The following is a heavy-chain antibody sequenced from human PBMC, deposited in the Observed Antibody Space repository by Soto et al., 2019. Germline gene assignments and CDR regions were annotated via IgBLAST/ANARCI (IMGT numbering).Heavy chain of an antibody. Sequence: TLSLSCAVSGGSIRSGDSYWSWIRQPPGKGLEWIGYIYYSGSTYYNPSLKSRVTISLDTSKNQFSLNLSSVTAADTAVYYCARTHYSDRSGTDYWGQGTLVTVYS. CDR3: ARTHYSDRSGTDY. V-gene: IGHV4-30-4*01. J-gene: IGHJ4*02. D-gene: IGHD3-22*01. CDR2: IYYSGST. CDR1: GGSIRSGDSY.